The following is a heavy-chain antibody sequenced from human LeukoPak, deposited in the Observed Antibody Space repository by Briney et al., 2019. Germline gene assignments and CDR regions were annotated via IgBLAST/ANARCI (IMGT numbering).Heavy chain of an antibody. CDR1: GGSVSSGSYY. J-gene: IGHJ1*01. V-gene: IGHV4-61*01. D-gene: IGHD3-22*01. Sequence: SETLSLTCTVSGGSVSSGSYYWSWIRQPPGKGLEWIGYIYYSGSTNYNPSLKSRVTISVDTSKNQFSLKLGSVTAADTAVYYCARAGGYYDSTGYYESAEYFQHWGQGTLVTVSS. CDR3: ARAGGYYDSTGYYESAEYFQH. CDR2: IYYSGST.